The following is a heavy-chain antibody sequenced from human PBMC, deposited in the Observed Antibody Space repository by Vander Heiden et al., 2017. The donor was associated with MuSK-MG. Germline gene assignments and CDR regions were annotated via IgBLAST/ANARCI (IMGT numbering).Heavy chain of an antibody. CDR3: ARGKHLVVGNSHYYTMDV. D-gene: IGHD1-26*01. CDR2: TYNSGST. V-gene: IGHV4-59*13. CDR1: GGSTSINY. J-gene: IGHJ6*03. Sequence: QVQLQESGPGLVKPSETLSLTCTVSGGSTSINYWNWVRQSAGKGLEWIGHTYNSGSTKYNPSLKGRVTISLDTSNRQFSLRLTSVTAADTAVYYCARGKHLVVGNSHYYTMDVWGKGTTVAVSS.